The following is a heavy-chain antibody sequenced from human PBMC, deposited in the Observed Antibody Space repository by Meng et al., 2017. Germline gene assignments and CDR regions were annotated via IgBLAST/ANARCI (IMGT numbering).Heavy chain of an antibody. Sequence: LQLQEPGPGLVKPSAALSLTGTVSGGSISSSSYYWGWIRQPPGKGLEWIGSIYYSGSTYYNPSLKSRVTISVDTSKNQFSLKLSSVTAADTAVYYCARGRVVNWFDPWGQGTLVTVSS. CDR1: GGSISSSSYY. CDR3: ARGRVVNWFDP. V-gene: IGHV4-39*07. D-gene: IGHD2-15*01. CDR2: IYYSGST. J-gene: IGHJ5*02.